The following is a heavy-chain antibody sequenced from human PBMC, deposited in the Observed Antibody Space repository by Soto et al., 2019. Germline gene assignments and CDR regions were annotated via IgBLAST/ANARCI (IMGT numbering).Heavy chain of an antibody. CDR1: GFTFSSYG. CDR3: AGPFPPYGDYAFDY. CDR2: IWYDGSNK. D-gene: IGHD4-17*01. J-gene: IGHJ4*02. Sequence: GGSLRLSCAASGFTFSSYGMHWVRQAPGKGLEWVAVIWYDGSNKYYADSVKGRFTISRDNSKNTLYLQMNSLRAEDTAVYYCAGPFPPYGDYAFDYWGQGTLVTVSS. V-gene: IGHV3-33*01.